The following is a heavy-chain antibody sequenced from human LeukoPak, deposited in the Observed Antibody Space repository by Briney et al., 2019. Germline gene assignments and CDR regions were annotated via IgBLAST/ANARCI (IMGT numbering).Heavy chain of an antibody. Sequence: GGSLRLSCAASGFTFSSYAMHWVRQAPGKGLEWVAVISYDGSNKYYADSVKGRFTISRDNSKNTLYLQMNSLRAEDTAVYYCAREANYYGSGSYWRYFDYWGQGTLVTVSS. D-gene: IGHD3-10*01. CDR2: ISYDGSNK. V-gene: IGHV3-30-3*01. CDR1: GFTFSSYA. J-gene: IGHJ4*02. CDR3: AREANYYGSGSYWRYFDY.